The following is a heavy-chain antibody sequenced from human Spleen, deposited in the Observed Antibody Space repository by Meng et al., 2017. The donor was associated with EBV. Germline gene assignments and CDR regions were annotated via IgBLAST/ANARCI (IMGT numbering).Heavy chain of an antibody. V-gene: IGHV4-30-4*01. Sequence: QVQLQESGPGLVKPSQXLSLTCPXSGGSISSGGYYWSWIRQPPGKGLEWIGHIYYSGSTYYNPSLKSRVTISVDTSKNQFSLKLPSVTAADTAVYFCARLTSYYYDSNGFDFWGQGALVTVSS. CDR2: IYYSGST. D-gene: IGHD3-22*01. CDR3: ARLTSYYYDSNGFDF. J-gene: IGHJ4*02. CDR1: GGSISSGGYY.